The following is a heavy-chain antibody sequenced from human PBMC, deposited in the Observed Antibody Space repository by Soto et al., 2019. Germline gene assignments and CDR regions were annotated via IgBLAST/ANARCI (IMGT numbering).Heavy chain of an antibody. Sequence: ESGGGVVQPGRSLRVSCAASGFTFSHYAMHWVRQAPGKGLEWVAVVSYDGTKQFYADSVKGRFTISRDSSKSTLYLQMNNLREEDTAVYYCARDRVYYYDSSGYYNFDFWGQGTLVTVSS. J-gene: IGHJ4*02. CDR3: ARDRVYYYDSSGYYNFDF. D-gene: IGHD3-22*01. CDR2: VSYDGTKQ. V-gene: IGHV3-30-3*01. CDR1: GFTFSHYA.